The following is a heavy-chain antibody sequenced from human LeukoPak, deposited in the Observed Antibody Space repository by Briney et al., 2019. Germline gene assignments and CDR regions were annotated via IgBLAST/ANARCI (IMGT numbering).Heavy chain of an antibody. Sequence: SETLSLTCTVSSGSISNYYWSWIRQPPGKGLEWIGFSDYSGNTNYNPSLKSRVTISLDKSKDQIALKLSSVTAADTAVYYCARLNGGGWGQGTLVVVTS. J-gene: IGHJ4*02. CDR3: ARLNGGG. V-gene: IGHV4-59*08. CDR1: SGSISNYY. D-gene: IGHD2-8*01. CDR2: SDYSGNT.